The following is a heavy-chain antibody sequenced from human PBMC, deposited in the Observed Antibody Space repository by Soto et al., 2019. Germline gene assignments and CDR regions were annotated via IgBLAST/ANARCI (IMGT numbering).Heavy chain of an antibody. CDR1: GFSFSSHA. CDR2: ISYDGSDK. Sequence: PGRSLRLSCVDSGFSFSSHALHCVRQGPGKGLEWVAVISYDGSDKYYADSVQGRFTISRDNSQNMLYLQMHSLRAEDTAIYDGVKGIMDRRTCFEADDWGQGT. V-gene: IGHV3-30*04. D-gene: IGHD2-2*03. CDR3: VKGIMDRRTCFEADD. J-gene: IGHJ4*02.